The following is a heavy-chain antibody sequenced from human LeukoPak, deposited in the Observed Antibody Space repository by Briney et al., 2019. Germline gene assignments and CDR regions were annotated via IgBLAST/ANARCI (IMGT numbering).Heavy chain of an antibody. J-gene: IGHJ5*02. V-gene: IGHV6-1*01. D-gene: IGHD3/OR15-3a*01. Sequence: SQTLSLTCAISGDSVSSNSAAWNWLRQSPSRGLEWLGRTYYRSKWNYDYAESVKSRITINTDTSKNQFSLQLSSVTPEDTAVYYCAKEGTGYLTWGQGTLVTVSS. CDR1: GDSVSSNSAA. CDR3: AKEGTGYLT. CDR2: TYYRSKWNY.